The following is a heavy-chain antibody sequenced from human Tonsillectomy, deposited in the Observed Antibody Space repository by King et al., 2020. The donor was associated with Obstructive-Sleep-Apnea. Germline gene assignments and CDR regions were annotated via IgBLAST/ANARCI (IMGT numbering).Heavy chain of an antibody. Sequence: VQLVESGAEVKKPGESLKISCKGSGYSFTSYWIGWVRQLPGKGLEWMGIIYPGDSDTRYSPSFQGQVTISADKSINTAYLQWSSLKASDTAMYYCARGPSYHHWYFNLWGRGTLVTVSS. CDR3: ARGPSYHHWYFNL. V-gene: IGHV5-51*01. J-gene: IGHJ2*01. CDR1: GYSFTSYW. CDR2: IYPGDSDT.